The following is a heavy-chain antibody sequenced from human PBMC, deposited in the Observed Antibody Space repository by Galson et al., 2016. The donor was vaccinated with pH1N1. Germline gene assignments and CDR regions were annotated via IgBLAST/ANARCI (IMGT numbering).Heavy chain of an antibody. CDR3: ARDSEYSAYDLFH. Sequence: SLRLSCAASGFTFNNFAMHWVRQAPGKGLEWVAVVSYDGTNEYLADSVKGRFTVSRDNSKNTLHLQMNSLRPSDTALYYCARDSEYSAYDLFHWGQGTLVAVSS. D-gene: IGHD5-12*01. J-gene: IGHJ4*02. CDR1: GFTFNNFA. V-gene: IGHV3-30-3*01. CDR2: VSYDGTNE.